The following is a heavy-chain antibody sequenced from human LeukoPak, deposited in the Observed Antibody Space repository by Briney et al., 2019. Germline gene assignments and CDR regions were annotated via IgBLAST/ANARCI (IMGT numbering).Heavy chain of an antibody. V-gene: IGHV3-30*03. Sequence: GRSLRLSCAASGFTFSSYGMHWVRQAPGKGLEWVAVISYDGSNKYYADSVKGRFTISRDNSKNTLYLQMNSLRAEDTAVYYCARDLAYDSSGYYYVGPDYWGQGTLVTVSS. CDR3: ARDLAYDSSGYYYVGPDY. D-gene: IGHD3-22*01. CDR1: GFTFSSYG. CDR2: ISYDGSNK. J-gene: IGHJ4*02.